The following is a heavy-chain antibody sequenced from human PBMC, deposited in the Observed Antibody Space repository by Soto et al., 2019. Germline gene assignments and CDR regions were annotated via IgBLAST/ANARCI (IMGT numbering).Heavy chain of an antibody. D-gene: IGHD6-6*01. Sequence: SETLSLTCAVYGGSFSGYYWSWIRQPPGKGLEWIGEINHSGSTNYNPSLKSRVTISVDTSKNQFSLKLSSVTAADTAVYYCARHRVAASYYYYYGMDVWGQGTTVTVSS. V-gene: IGHV4-34*01. CDR1: GGSFSGYY. CDR2: INHSGST. CDR3: ARHRVAASYYYYYGMDV. J-gene: IGHJ6*02.